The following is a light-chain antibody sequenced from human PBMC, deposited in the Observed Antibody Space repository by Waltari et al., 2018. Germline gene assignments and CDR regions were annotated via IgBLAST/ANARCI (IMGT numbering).Light chain of an antibody. CDR1: SSHIGAYDY. CDR3: SSFTSSTTWV. Sequence: QSALTQPASVSGSPGQSITISCIGISSHIGAYDYVSWYQQTPGKAPKLLIYDVTKWPSGISNRFSGSKSGNTASLTISGLQTEDEAHYYCSSFTSSTTWVFGGGTKVTVL. CDR2: DVT. V-gene: IGLV2-14*03. J-gene: IGLJ3*02.